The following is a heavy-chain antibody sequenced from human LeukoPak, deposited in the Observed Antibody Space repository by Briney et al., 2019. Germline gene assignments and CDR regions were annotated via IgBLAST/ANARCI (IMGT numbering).Heavy chain of an antibody. CDR2: IWYDGSNK. V-gene: IGHV3-33*06. CDR3: AKASETGTMYYFDY. Sequence: GGSLRLSCAASGFTFSSYGMHWVRQAPGQGLEWVAVIWYDGSNKYYADSVKGRFTISRDNSKNTLYLQMNSLRAEDTAVYYCAKASETGTMYYFDYWGQGTLVTVSS. J-gene: IGHJ4*02. D-gene: IGHD1-1*01. CDR1: GFTFSSYG.